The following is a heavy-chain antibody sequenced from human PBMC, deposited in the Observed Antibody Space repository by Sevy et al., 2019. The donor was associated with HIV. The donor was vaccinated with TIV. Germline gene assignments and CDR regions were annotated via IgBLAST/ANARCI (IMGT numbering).Heavy chain of an antibody. Sequence: SETLSLTCTVSSGSFSRSYWSWIRQPPGKGLEWIGSFYYSGGTHYNPSLKSRLTISADTSKNQFSLKLSSVTAADTAGYYCVRLRGIHYYDSSGYFFDYWGPGTLVTVSS. J-gene: IGHJ4*01. CDR1: SGSFSRSY. D-gene: IGHD3-22*01. CDR3: VRLRGIHYYDSSGYFFDY. V-gene: IGHV4-59*01. CDR2: FYYSGGT.